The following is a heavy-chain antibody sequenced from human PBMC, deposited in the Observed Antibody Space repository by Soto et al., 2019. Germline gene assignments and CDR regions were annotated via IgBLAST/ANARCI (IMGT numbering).Heavy chain of an antibody. CDR1: GGSISSGDYY. Sequence: SETLSLTCTVSGGSISSGDYYWSWIRQPPGKGLEWIGYIYYSGSTYYNPSLKSRVTISVDTSKNQFSLKLSSVTAADTAVYYCSREIVATLLIDYWGQGTLVTVSS. D-gene: IGHD5-12*01. CDR3: SREIVATLLIDY. CDR2: IYYSGST. V-gene: IGHV4-30-4*01. J-gene: IGHJ4*02.